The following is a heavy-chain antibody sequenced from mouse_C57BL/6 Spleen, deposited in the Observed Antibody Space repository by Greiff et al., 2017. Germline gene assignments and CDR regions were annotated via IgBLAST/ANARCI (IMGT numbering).Heavy chain of an antibody. V-gene: IGHV1-82*01. CDR2: IYPGDGDT. CDR3: ARGDDGYYHYAMDY. CDR1: GYAFSSSW. Sequence: QVQLQQSGPELVKPGASVKISCKASGYAFSSSWMNWVKQRPGKGLEWIGRIYPGDGDTNYNGKFKGKATLTADKSYSTAYMQLSSLTSEDSAVYFCARGDDGYYHYAMDYWGQGTSVTVSS. J-gene: IGHJ4*01. D-gene: IGHD2-3*01.